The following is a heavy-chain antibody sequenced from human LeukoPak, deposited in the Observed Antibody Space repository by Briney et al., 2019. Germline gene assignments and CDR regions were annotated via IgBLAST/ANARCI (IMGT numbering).Heavy chain of an antibody. CDR1: GFTVSSYS. D-gene: IGHD2-15*01. V-gene: IGHV3-21*01. CDR2: ISSSGSYI. Sequence: NPGGSLTLSCAASGFTVSSYSMSWVRQAPGKGLEWVSSISSSGSYIYYADSLKGRFTISRDTAKNSLSLQMNSLRAEDTAVYYCTRTEYCSAGRCYSDYFDSWGQGTLVTVSS. CDR3: TRTEYCSAGRCYSDYFDS. J-gene: IGHJ4*02.